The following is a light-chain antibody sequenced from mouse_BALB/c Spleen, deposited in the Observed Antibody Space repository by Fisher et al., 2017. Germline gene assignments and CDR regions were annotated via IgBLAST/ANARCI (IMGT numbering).Light chain of an antibody. CDR3: QQYSGYPLT. Sequence: IVMTQTTAIMSASPGEKVTMTCSASSSVSYMHWYQQKSGTSPKRWIYDTSKLASGVPVRFSGSGSGTSYSLTISSVEAEDAATYYCQQYSGYPLTFGGGTKLEIK. V-gene: IGKV4-59*01. J-gene: IGKJ1*01. CDR2: DTS. CDR1: SSVSY.